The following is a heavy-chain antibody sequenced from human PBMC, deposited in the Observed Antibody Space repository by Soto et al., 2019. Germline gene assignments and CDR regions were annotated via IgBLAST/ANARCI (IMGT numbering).Heavy chain of an antibody. Sequence: SVKVSCKASGGTFSSYAISWVRQAPGQGLEWMGGIIPIFGTANYAQKFQGRVTITADESTSTAYMELSSLRSEDTAVYYCARGRGYSGYDYYYYGMDVWGQGTTVTVSS. CDR2: IIPIFGTA. CDR1: GGTFSSYA. D-gene: IGHD5-12*01. J-gene: IGHJ6*02. CDR3: ARGRGYSGYDYYYYGMDV. V-gene: IGHV1-69*13.